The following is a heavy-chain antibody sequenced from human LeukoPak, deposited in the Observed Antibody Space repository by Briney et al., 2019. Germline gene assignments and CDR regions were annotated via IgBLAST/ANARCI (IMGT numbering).Heavy chain of an antibody. V-gene: IGHV4-30-2*01. CDR2: IYHSGST. J-gene: IGHJ4*02. Sequence: SETLSLTCAVSGGSISSGGYSWSWIRQPPGKGLEWIGYIYHSGSTYYNPSLKSRVTISVDRSKNQFSLKLSSVTAADTAVYYCARGLNDILTGYPYYFDYWGQGTLVTVSS. D-gene: IGHD3-9*01. CDR1: GGSISSGGYS. CDR3: ARGLNDILTGYPYYFDY.